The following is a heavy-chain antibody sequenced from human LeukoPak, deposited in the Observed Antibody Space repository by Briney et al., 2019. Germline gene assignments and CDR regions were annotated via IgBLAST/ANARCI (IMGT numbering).Heavy chain of an antibody. D-gene: IGHD6-19*01. V-gene: IGHV3-7*01. J-gene: IGHJ4*02. CDR3: ARVQGSSGPGIFEY. CDR1: GFTFINNW. CDR2: INQDGSEK. Sequence: GGSLRLSCAASGFTFINNWMSWFGQAQGKGLKWVANINQDGSEKYYVDSVKGRFTISRDNARSSLYLQMNSLRVEDTAVYYCARVQGSSGPGIFEYWGQGTLVPVSS.